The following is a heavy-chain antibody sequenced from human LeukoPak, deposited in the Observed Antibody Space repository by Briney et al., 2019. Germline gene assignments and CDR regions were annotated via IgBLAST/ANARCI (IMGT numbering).Heavy chain of an antibody. Sequence: SETLSLTCTVSGGSISSYYWSWIRQPPGKGLEWIGYIYYSGSTNYYPSLKSRVTISVDTSKNQFSLKLSSVTAADTAVYYCARDHPDSSGYPNNWFDPWGQGTLVTVSS. J-gene: IGHJ5*02. CDR1: GGSISSYY. CDR3: ARDHPDSSGYPNNWFDP. V-gene: IGHV4-59*01. D-gene: IGHD3-22*01. CDR2: IYYSGST.